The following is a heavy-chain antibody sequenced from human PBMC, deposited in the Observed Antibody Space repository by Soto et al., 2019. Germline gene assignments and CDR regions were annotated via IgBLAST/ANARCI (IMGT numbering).Heavy chain of an antibody. J-gene: IGHJ3*02. CDR3: XXXXTRTDAFDI. CDR2: IYYSGST. V-gene: IGHV4-61*01. CDR1: GGSVSSGSYY. Sequence: QVQLQESGPGLVKPSETLSLTCTVSGGSVSSGSYYWSWIRQPPXKGLEWIGYIYYSGSTNYNPSLKSRVTISVDTSXXXXXLKLSSVTXXXXXXXXXXXXXTRTDAFDIWGQGTMVTVSS.